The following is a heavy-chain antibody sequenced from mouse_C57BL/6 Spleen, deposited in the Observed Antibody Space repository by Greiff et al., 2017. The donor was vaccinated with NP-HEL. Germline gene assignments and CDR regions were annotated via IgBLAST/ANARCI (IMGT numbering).Heavy chain of an antibody. CDR2: IWTGGGT. CDR1: GFSLTSYA. J-gene: IGHJ1*03. D-gene: IGHD1-1*01. V-gene: IGHV2-9-1*01. Sequence: VKLQESGPGLVAPSQCLSITCTVSGFSLTSYAISWVRQPPGKGLEWLGVIWTGGGTNYNSALQSRLSISKDNTKRQVFLKMNSLQTVDTARYYCARNRYYGSSPYWYFDVWGTGTTVTVSS. CDR3: ARNRYYGSSPYWYFDV.